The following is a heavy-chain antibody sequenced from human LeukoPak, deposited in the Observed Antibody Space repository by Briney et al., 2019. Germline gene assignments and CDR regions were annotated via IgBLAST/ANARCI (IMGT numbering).Heavy chain of an antibody. Sequence: GASVKVSCKASGYTFTSYGISWVRQAPGQGLEWMGWISAYNGNTNYAQKLQGRVTMTTDTSTSTAYMELRSLRSDDTAVYYCARDKGYYDILTGYFGYDRQQEIDYWGQGTLVTVSS. CDR3: ARDKGYYDILTGYFGYDRQQEIDY. CDR1: GYTFTSYG. V-gene: IGHV1-18*01. D-gene: IGHD3-9*01. CDR2: ISAYNGNT. J-gene: IGHJ4*02.